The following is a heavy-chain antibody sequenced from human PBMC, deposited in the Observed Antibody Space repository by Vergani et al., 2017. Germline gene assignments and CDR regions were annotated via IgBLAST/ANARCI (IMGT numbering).Heavy chain of an antibody. V-gene: IGHV3-15*01. Sequence: EVQLVESGGGLVKPGGSLRLSCAASGFTFSNAWMSWVRQAPGKGLEWVGRIKSKTDGGTTDYAAPVKGRFTISRDDSKNTLYLQMNSLKTEDTAVYYFTAELKLLWFEELLAYFDYWDQGTLVTVSS. J-gene: IGHJ4*02. D-gene: IGHD3-10*01. CDR1: GFTFSNAW. CDR2: IKSKTDGGTT. CDR3: TAELKLLWFEELLAYFDY.